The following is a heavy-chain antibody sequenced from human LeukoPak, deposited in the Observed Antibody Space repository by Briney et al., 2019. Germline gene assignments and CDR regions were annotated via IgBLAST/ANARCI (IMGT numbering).Heavy chain of an antibody. D-gene: IGHD5-24*01. CDR2: IYTSGST. CDR3: ARQMGKR. J-gene: IGHJ4*02. V-gene: IGHV4-4*09. Sequence: SETLSLTCTVSGGSISSYYCSWIRQPPGKGLEWIGYIYTSGSTNYNPSLKSRVTISVDTSKNQFSLKLSSVTAADTAVYYCARQMGKRWGQGALATVSS. CDR1: GGSISSYY.